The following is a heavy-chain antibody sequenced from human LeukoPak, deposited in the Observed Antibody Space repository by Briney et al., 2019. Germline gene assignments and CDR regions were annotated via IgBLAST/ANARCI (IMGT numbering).Heavy chain of an antibody. J-gene: IGHJ3*02. CDR3: AKCSASYYNDAFDI. CDR1: GFTFDSYA. CDR2: IRGGGGVT. V-gene: IGHV3-23*01. Sequence: PGGSLRLSCAASGFTFDSYAMTWVRQAPGKGLEWVSYIRGGGGVTRYSDSVKDRFTISRDNSKNTLYLQMNSLRAEDTAIYYCAKCSASYYNDAFDIWGRGTMVTVSS. D-gene: IGHD3-10*01.